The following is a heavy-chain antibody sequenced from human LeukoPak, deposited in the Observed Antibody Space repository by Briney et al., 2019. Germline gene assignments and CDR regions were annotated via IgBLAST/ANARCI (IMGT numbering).Heavy chain of an antibody. Sequence: PSETLSLTCTVSGGSISSYYWSRIRQPPGKGLEWIGYIYTSGSTNYNPSLKSRVTVSVDTSKNQFSLKLSSVTAADTAVYYCARHRPNYDILTGYTWRWFDPWGQGTLVTVSS. V-gene: IGHV4-4*09. CDR1: GGSISSYY. J-gene: IGHJ5*02. D-gene: IGHD3-9*01. CDR3: ARHRPNYDILTGYTWRWFDP. CDR2: IYTSGST.